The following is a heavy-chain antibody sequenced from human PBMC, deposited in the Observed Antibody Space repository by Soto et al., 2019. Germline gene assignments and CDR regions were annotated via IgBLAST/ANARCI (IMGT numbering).Heavy chain of an antibody. CDR3: ARRYCISTSCYDAFDI. CDR1: GGSISSGGYY. V-gene: IGHV4-31*03. Sequence: QVQLQESGPGLVKPSQTLSLTCTVSGGSISSGGYYWSWIRQHPGKGLEWIGYIYYSGSTYYNPSLKSRVTISXXTXKTXFSLKLSSVTAADTAVYYCARRYCISTSCYDAFDIWGQGTMVTVSS. J-gene: IGHJ3*02. CDR2: IYYSGST. D-gene: IGHD2-2*01.